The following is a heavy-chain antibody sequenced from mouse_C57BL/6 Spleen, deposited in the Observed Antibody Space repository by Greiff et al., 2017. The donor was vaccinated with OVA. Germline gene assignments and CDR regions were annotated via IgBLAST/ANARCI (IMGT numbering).Heavy chain of an antibody. J-gene: IGHJ4*01. CDR1: GYTFTSYG. V-gene: IGHV1-81*01. D-gene: IGHD2-4*01. CDR3: ARREFDYDYAMDY. Sequence: QVHVKQSGAELARPGASVKLSCKASGYTFTSYGISWVKQRTGQGLEWIGEIYPRSGNTYYNEKFKGKATLTADKSSSTAYMELRSLTSEDSAVYFCARREFDYDYAMDYWGQGTSVTVSS. CDR2: IYPRSGNT.